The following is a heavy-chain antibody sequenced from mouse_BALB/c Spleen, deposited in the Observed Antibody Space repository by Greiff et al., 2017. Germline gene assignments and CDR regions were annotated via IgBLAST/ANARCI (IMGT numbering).Heavy chain of an antibody. CDR1: GYTFTDYE. J-gene: IGHJ3*01. CDR3: TRQEDGYWFAY. CDR2: IDPETGGT. D-gene: IGHD2-3*01. Sequence: QVQLKESGAELVRPGASVTLSCKASGYTFTDYEMHWVKQTPVHGLEWIGAIDPETGGTAYNQKFKGKATLTADKSSSTAYMELRSLTSEDSAVYYCTRQEDGYWFAYWGQGTLVTVSA. V-gene: IGHV1-15*01.